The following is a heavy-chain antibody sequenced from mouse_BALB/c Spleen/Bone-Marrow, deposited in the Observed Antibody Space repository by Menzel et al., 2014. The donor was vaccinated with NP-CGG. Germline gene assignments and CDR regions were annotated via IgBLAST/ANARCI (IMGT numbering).Heavy chain of an antibody. CDR3: SRGRRDALDY. CDR2: INPSNGGT. CDR1: GYTFXSYY. J-gene: IGHJ4*01. Sequence: QVQLKHSGAELVKPGASVKLSCKASGYTFXSYYMYWVKQRPGQGLEWFGEINPSNGGTNFNEKFKNKATLTVDKSSSTAYMQLSSLTSEDSAVYYCSRGRRDALDYWGQGTSVTVSS. V-gene: IGHV1S81*02.